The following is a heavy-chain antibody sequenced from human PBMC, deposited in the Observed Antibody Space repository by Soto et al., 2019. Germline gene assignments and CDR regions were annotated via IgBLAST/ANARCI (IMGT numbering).Heavy chain of an antibody. Sequence: EVQLVESGGGLVQPGRSLRLSCAASGFTFDDYAMHWVRQAPGKGLEWVSGISWNSGSIGYADSVKGRFTISRDNAKNSLYRQRNSLRAEDTALYYCAKDGGRVVVPAAPDYWGQGTLVTVAS. D-gene: IGHD2-2*01. CDR2: ISWNSGSI. CDR1: GFTFDDYA. CDR3: AKDGGRVVVPAAPDY. J-gene: IGHJ4*02. V-gene: IGHV3-9*01.